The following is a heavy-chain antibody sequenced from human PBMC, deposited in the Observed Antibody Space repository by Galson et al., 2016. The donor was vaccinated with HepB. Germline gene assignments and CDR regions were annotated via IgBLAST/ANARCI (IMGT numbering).Heavy chain of an antibody. Sequence: SLRLSCAASGFTLITYSLNWVRHAPGKGLEWISYMSSSGSTKYYADSVKGRFSISRDNATNSLYLQMSDLRDEDTAVYYCARSPSATGWDDDAFDIWGQGTLVTVSS. CDR1: GFTLITYS. J-gene: IGHJ3*02. D-gene: IGHD6-19*01. CDR3: ARSPSATGWDDDAFDI. V-gene: IGHV3-48*02. CDR2: MSSSGSTK.